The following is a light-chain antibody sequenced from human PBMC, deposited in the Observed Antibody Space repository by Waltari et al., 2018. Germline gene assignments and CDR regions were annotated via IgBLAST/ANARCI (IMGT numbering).Light chain of an antibody. J-gene: IGKJ1*01. CDR2: ASS. V-gene: IGKV3-20*01. CDR1: QNICHY. CDR3: QHHFRLPAT. Sequence: IVLTQSPGTLSLSPGGRATLSCRASQNICHYLAWYQQKPGQAPRLLIYASSTRAAGIPDRFSGSGSGADFSLTITRLEPDDFAVYYCQHHFRLPATFGQGTKV.